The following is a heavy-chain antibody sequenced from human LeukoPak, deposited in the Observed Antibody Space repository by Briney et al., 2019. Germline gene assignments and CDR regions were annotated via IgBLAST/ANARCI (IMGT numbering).Heavy chain of an antibody. V-gene: IGHV1-18*04. CDR3: ARDLRYWFDP. Sequence: EASVKVSCKASGYTFTSYGISWVRQAPGQGLEWMGWISAYNGNTHYAQKLQGRVTMTTDTSTSTAYMELRSLRSDDTAVYYGARDLRYWFDPWGQGTLVTVSS. D-gene: IGHD5/OR15-5a*01. CDR1: GYTFTSYG. CDR2: ISAYNGNT. J-gene: IGHJ5*02.